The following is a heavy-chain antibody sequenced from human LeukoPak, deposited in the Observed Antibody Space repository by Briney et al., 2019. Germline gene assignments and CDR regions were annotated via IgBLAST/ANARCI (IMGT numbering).Heavy chain of an antibody. CDR1: GYTFTSYY. J-gene: IGHJ5*02. CDR2: INPSGGST. V-gene: IGHV1-46*01. CDR3: ARAQRMGRYSYYYGSGSLYNWFDP. Sequence: ASVKVPCKASGYTFTSYYMHWVRQAPGQGLEWMGIINPSGGSTSYAQKFQGRVTVTRDTSTSTAYMELSSLRSEDTAVYYCARAQRMGRYSYYYGSGSLYNWFDPWGQGTLVTVSS. D-gene: IGHD3-10*01.